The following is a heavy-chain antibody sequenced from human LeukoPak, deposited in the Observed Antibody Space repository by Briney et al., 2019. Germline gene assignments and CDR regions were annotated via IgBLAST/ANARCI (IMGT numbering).Heavy chain of an antibody. J-gene: IGHJ6*02. CDR2: ISSSGSGGNT. Sequence: GGPLRLSCAASGVTLSSYAMSWARQAPGKGLEWVLGISSSGSGGNTYYADSVKGRFTISRDSSKNTLFLHMNTLRAEDTAVYYCAKDSAVVAPYSGGYYYGMDVWGQGTTVTVSS. CDR1: GVTLSSYA. CDR3: AKDSAVVAPYSGGYYYGMDV. V-gene: IGHV3-23*01. D-gene: IGHD2-15*01.